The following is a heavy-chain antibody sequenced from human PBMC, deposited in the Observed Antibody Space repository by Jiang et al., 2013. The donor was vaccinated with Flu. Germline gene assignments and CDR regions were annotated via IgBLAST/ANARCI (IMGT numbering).Heavy chain of an antibody. V-gene: IGHV5-51*01. CDR2: IYPGDSDT. J-gene: IGHJ4*02. CDR1: GYSFTSYW. D-gene: IGHD3-10*01. Sequence: SGYSFTSYWIGWVRQMPGKGLEWMGIIYPGDSDTRYSPSFQGQVTISADKSISTAYLQWSSLKASDTAMYYCARALTYYYGSGSYYGYWGQGTLVTVSS. CDR3: ARALTYYYGSGSYYGY.